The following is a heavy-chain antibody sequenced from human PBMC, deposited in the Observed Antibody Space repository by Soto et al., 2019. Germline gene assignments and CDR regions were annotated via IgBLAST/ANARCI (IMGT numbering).Heavy chain of an antibody. CDR3: ARVNYDFWSGYFDY. D-gene: IGHD3-3*01. CDR1: GFTFSSYS. J-gene: IGHJ4*02. V-gene: IGHV3-48*02. Sequence: EVQLVESGGGLVQPGGSLRLSCAASGFTFSSYSMNWVRQAPGKGLEWVSYISSSSSTIYYADSVKGRFTISRDNAKNSLYLQMNSLRDEDTAVYYCARVNYDFWSGYFDYWGQGTLVTVSS. CDR2: ISSSSSTI.